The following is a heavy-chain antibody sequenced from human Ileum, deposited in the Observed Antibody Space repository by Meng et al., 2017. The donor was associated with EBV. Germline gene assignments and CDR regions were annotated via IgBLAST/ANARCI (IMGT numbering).Heavy chain of an antibody. Sequence: QVHLQESGSGLVTPSGTLSLTCAVSGGSSISSKWWSWVRQAPGKGLEWIGEIYYDGTTNYNPSLKSRVTISVDKSKNHFSLNLTSVTAADTALYYCARDENMSQGPGSFDPWGQGILVTVSS. CDR2: IYYDGTT. CDR1: GGSSISSKW. CDR3: ARDENMSQGPGSFDP. D-gene: IGHD3-10*01. J-gene: IGHJ5*02. V-gene: IGHV4-4*02.